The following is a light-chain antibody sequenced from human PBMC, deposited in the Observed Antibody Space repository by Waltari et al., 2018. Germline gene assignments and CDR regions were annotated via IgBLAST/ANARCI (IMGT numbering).Light chain of an antibody. J-gene: IGLJ3*02. V-gene: IGLV7-46*01. CDR1: TGTVASSHY. Sequence: QAVVTQEPSLTVSPGGTVTLTCDSSTGTVASSHYPYWFQQKPGQAPRTLIYDTTNRPSGTPDRFSGSLLGGKAALTLSGAQPEDEADYYCLLSYGRARVFGGGTKLTVL. CDR3: LLSYGRARV. CDR2: DTT.